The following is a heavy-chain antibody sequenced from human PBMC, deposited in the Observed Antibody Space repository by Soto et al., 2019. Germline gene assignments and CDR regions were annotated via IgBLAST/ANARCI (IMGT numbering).Heavy chain of an antibody. CDR3: AKGGSWFGELLSYYFDY. CDR2: ISGSGGST. CDR1: GFTFSSYA. D-gene: IGHD3-10*01. J-gene: IGHJ4*02. V-gene: IGHV3-23*01. Sequence: GGSLRLSCAASGFTFSSYAMSWVRQAPGKGLEWVSAISGSGGSTYYADSVKGRFTISRDNSKNTLYLQMNSLRAEDTAVYYCAKGGSWFGELLSYYFDYWGQGTLVTVSS.